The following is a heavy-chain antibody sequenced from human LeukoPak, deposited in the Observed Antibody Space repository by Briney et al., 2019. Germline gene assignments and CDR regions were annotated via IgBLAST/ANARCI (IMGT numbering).Heavy chain of an antibody. D-gene: IGHD3-10*01. CDR3: ARDQGTYFDY. CDR2: ISWNSGTI. CDR1: GFTFDDYA. J-gene: IGHJ4*02. Sequence: GGSLRLSCAASGFTFDDYAMHWVRQAPGKGLEWVSGISWNSGTIRYADSVKGRFTISRDNSKNTLYLQMNSLRAEDTAVYYCARDQGTYFDYWDQGTLVTVSS. V-gene: IGHV3-9*01.